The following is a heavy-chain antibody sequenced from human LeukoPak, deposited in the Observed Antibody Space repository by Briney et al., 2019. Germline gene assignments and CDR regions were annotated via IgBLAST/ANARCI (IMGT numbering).Heavy chain of an antibody. Sequence: PGGSLRLSCAASGFTFSTYAMTWVRHAPAQGLEWDSYTSISGTTIYYADPVKGRFTISRDNAWESLFLQKNSLRAEDTAVYHCARDAKEWQWLVDHWGQGTPVTVSS. D-gene: IGHD6-19*01. CDR1: GFTFSTYA. V-gene: IGHV3-48*03. CDR2: TSISGTTI. J-gene: IGHJ4*02. CDR3: ARDAKEWQWLVDH.